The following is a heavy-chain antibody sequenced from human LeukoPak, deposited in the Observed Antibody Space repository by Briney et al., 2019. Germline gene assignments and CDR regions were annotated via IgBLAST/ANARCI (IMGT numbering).Heavy chain of an antibody. CDR2: INPSGGST. V-gene: IGHV1-46*01. Sequence: ASVKVSCKASGYTFTSYYMHWVRQAPGQGLEWMGIINPSGGSTSYAQKFQGRVTMTRDTSTSTVYMELSSLRSEDTAVYYCAKDDSLDAFDIWGQGTMVTVSS. J-gene: IGHJ3*02. CDR1: GYTFTSYY. CDR3: AKDDSLDAFDI. D-gene: IGHD3-22*01.